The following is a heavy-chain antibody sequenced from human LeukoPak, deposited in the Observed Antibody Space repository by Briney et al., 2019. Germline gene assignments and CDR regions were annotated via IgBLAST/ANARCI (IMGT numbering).Heavy chain of an antibody. Sequence: SSETLSLTCNVSGDSISNYYWSWIRQPPGKGLERIGYIYNSGNTNYNPSLKSRVTISEDTSKNQFSLKLSSVTAADTAVYYCARTVHYSSGWSPTYYFDYWGQGTLVTVSS. CDR1: GDSISNYY. J-gene: IGHJ4*02. CDR2: IYNSGNT. V-gene: IGHV4-59*01. CDR3: ARTVHYSSGWSPTYYFDY. D-gene: IGHD6-19*01.